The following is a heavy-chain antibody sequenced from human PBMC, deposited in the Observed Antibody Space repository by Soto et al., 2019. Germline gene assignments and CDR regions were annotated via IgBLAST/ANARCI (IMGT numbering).Heavy chain of an antibody. CDR1: GFTFTTYA. V-gene: IGHV3-23*01. J-gene: IGHJ4*02. CDR3: AKDQWISCKGSPDY. Sequence: GGSLRLSCAASGFTFTTYAMNWVRQAPGKGLEWVSTISGSGDSTYYADSVKGRFTISRDNSKNTLYLKMNSLRAEDTAVYYCAKDQWISCKGSPDYWGQGTLVTVSS. D-gene: IGHD5-12*01. CDR2: ISGSGDST.